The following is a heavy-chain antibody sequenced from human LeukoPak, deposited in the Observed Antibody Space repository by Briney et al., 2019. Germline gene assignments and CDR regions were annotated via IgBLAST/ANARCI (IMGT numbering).Heavy chain of an antibody. Sequence: GGSLRLSCAASGFTFRSYAMSWARQAPGKGLEWVSAISGSGGSTNYADSVKGRFTISRDNSKNTLYLQMNSLRAEDTAVYYCARSGSFTVTSNFDYWGQGTLVTVSS. CDR3: ARSGSFTVTSNFDY. CDR2: ISGSGGST. V-gene: IGHV3-23*01. CDR1: GFTFRSYA. D-gene: IGHD4-11*01. J-gene: IGHJ4*02.